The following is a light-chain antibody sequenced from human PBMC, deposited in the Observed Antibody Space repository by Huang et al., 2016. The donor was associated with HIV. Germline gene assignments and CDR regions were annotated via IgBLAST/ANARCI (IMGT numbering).Light chain of an antibody. J-gene: IGKJ1*01. CDR1: QSLVSSYGDTY. Sequence: DVVMTQFPLSLPVTLGQPASIFCKSGQSLVSSYGDTYLNWFQQRPGQSPRRLIYQFSKRESGVPDRFSGSGSGNYFTLRINKVEADDVAIYYCMQGTHWPGTFGQGTKMEI. V-gene: IGKV2-30*01. CDR2: QFS. CDR3: MQGTHWPGT.